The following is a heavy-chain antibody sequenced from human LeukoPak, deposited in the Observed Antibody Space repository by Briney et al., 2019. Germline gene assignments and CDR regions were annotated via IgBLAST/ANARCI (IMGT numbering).Heavy chain of an antibody. CDR1: GFTFSSYG. CDR2: ISYDGSNK. CDR3: AKGPIAVAGTDYYYGMDV. Sequence: GGSLRLSCAASGFTFSSYGMHWVRQAPGKGLEWVAVISYDGSNKYYADSVKGRFTISRDNSKNTLYLQMNSLRAEDTAVYYCAKGPIAVAGTDYYYGMDVWGQGTTVTVSS. J-gene: IGHJ6*02. D-gene: IGHD6-19*01. V-gene: IGHV3-30*18.